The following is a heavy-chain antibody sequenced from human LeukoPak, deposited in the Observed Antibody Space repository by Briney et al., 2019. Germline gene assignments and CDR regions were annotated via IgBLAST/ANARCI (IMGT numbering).Heavy chain of an antibody. J-gene: IGHJ4*02. CDR2: INHSGST. CDR1: GGSFSGYY. CDR3: ARGRPYYYGSGSYFVY. V-gene: IGHV4-34*01. Sequence: SETLSLTCAVYGGSFSGYYWSWIRQPPGKGLEWIGEINHSGSTNYNPSLKSRVTISVDTSKNQFSLKLSSVTAADTAVYYCARGRPYYYGSGSYFVYWGQGPWSPSPQ. D-gene: IGHD3-10*01.